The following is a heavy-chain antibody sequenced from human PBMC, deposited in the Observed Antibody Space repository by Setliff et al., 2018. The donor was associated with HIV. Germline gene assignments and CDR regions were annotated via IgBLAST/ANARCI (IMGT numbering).Heavy chain of an antibody. CDR1: GGSISSTTYW. Sequence: SETLSLTCTVSGGSISSTTYWWGWIRQPPGKGLEWIGTIYHNGNTSYDPSLKSRVTISIDMSKNQSSLKLTSVAAADTAVYYCAKRPGYGYPFHIWGQGTMVTVSS. D-gene: IGHD5-18*01. CDR3: AKRPGYGYPFHI. CDR2: IYHNGNT. V-gene: IGHV4-39*01. J-gene: IGHJ3*02.